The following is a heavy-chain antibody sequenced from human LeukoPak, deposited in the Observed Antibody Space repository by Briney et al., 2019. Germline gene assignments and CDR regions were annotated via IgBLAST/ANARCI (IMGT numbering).Heavy chain of an antibody. V-gene: IGHV3-30*02. CDR3: AKDRDIILTGHGMDV. CDR1: GFTFSSYG. CDR2: IRYDGSNE. J-gene: IGHJ6*02. D-gene: IGHD3-9*01. Sequence: PGGSLRLSCAASGFTFSSYGMHWVRQAPGKGLEWVAFIRYDGSNEYYADSVKGRFTISRDNSKNTLYLQMNSLRAEDTAVYYCAKDRDIILTGHGMDVWGQGTTVTVSS.